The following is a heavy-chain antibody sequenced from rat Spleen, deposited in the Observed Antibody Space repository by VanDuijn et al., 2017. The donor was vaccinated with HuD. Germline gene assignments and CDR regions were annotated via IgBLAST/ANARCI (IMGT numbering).Heavy chain of an antibody. CDR2: IIYDGSNT. V-gene: IGHV5-17*01. Sequence: EVQLVESGGGLVPPGRSLELSCAASGFIFSDYTMAWVRQAPKKGLEWVAAIIYDGSNTFYRDSVKGRFTISRDNAKSTLYLQMDSLRSEDTAIYYCARPTTGIPFNYWGQGVMVTVSS. CDR3: ARPTTGIPFNY. J-gene: IGHJ2*01. D-gene: IGHD1-9*01. CDR1: GFIFSDYT.